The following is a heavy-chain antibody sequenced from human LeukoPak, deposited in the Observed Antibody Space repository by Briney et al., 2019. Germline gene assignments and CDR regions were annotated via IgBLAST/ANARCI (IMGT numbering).Heavy chain of an antibody. CDR2: ISGSGGNT. J-gene: IGHJ4*02. D-gene: IGHD2-2*01. CDR3: ARDVVVVPAALDS. V-gene: IGHV3-23*01. CDR1: GFTFSSYA. Sequence: GGSLRLSCAASGFTFSSYAMSWVRQAPGQGLEWVSAISGSGGNTYYADSVRGRFTISRDNAKNSLYLQMNSLRAEDTAVYYCARDVVVVPAALDSWGQGTLVTVSS.